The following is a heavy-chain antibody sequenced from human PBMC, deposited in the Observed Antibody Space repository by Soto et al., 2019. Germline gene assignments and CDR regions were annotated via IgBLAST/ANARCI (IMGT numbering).Heavy chain of an antibody. CDR3: AKNGTDGVYNSYGMDV. Sequence: EVQLLESGGGLVQPGGSLRLSCEVSGFTFSTYAMSWVRQAPGKGLEWVSAISGSGGVTYYAGYVKGRFTISRDNSKNTLYLHMNSLRAEDTAVYYCAKNGTDGVYNSYGMDVWGQGTTLTVSS. J-gene: IGHJ6*02. CDR2: ISGSGGVT. V-gene: IGHV3-23*01. D-gene: IGHD1-1*01. CDR1: GFTFSTYA.